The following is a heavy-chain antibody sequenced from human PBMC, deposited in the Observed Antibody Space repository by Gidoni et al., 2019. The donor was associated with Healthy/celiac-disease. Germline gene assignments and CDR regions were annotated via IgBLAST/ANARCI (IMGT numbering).Heavy chain of an antibody. CDR1: VGSISTYY. V-gene: IGHV4-59*01. CDR3: ARSVETTVTFLHYYYYGMDV. D-gene: IGHD4-17*01. J-gene: IGHJ6*02. Sequence: QVQLQESSPGLVKPSQTLSLTCHFSVGSISTYYCSWIRQPPGKGLEWIGYIYYSGRTNYNPSIKSRVTISVDTSKNQFSLKLSSVTAADTAVYYCARSVETTVTFLHYYYYGMDVWGQGTTVTVSS. CDR2: IYYSGRT.